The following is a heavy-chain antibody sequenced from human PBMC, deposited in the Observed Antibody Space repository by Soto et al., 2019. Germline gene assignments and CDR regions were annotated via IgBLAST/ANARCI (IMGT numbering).Heavy chain of an antibody. D-gene: IGHD3-3*01. Sequence: ASVKVSCKASGYTFTSYGISWVRQAPGQGLEGMGWISAYNGNTNYAQKLQGRVTMTTDTSTSTAYMELRSLRSDDTAVYYCASMEDDLWSGSSEYYFDYWGQGTLVSAPQ. CDR1: GYTFTSYG. CDR2: ISAYNGNT. V-gene: IGHV1-18*01. CDR3: ASMEDDLWSGSSEYYFDY. J-gene: IGHJ4*02.